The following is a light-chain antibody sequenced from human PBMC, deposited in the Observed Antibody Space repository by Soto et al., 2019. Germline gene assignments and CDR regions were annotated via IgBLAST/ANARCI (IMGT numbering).Light chain of an antibody. CDR2: DNS. Sequence: QSVLTQPPSVSGAPGQRVTISCTGSSSNIGAGYDVHWYQQLPGTAPKLLIYDNSNRPSGVPDRFSGSKSGTSASLAITGLQAADEADYYCQSYDSSLSGAVFGGGTQLTVL. V-gene: IGLV1-40*01. J-gene: IGLJ7*01. CDR1: SSNIGAGYD. CDR3: QSYDSSLSGAV.